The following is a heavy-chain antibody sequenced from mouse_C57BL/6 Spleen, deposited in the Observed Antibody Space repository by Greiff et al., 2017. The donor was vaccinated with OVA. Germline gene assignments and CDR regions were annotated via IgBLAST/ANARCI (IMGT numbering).Heavy chain of an antibody. CDR1: GFSLTSYA. V-gene: IGHV2-9-1*01. CDR3: ASYSNYGSLFAY. J-gene: IGHJ3*01. D-gene: IGHD2-5*01. CDR2: IWTGGGT. Sequence: VMLVESGPGLVAPSQSLSITCTVSGFSLTSYAISWVRQPPGKGLEWLGVIWTGGGTNYNSALKSRLSISKDNSKSQVFLKMNSLQTDDTARYYCASYSNYGSLFAYWGQGTLVTVSA.